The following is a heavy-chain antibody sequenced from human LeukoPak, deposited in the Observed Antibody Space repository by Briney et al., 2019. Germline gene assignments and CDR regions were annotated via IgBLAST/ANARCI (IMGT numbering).Heavy chain of an antibody. CDR2: IYYSGST. J-gene: IGHJ4*02. Sequence: PSQTLSLTCTVSGGSISSGDYYWSWIRQPPGKGLEWIGYIYYSGSTYYSPSLKSRVTISVDTSKNQFSLKLSSVTAADTAVYYCAGLIDSSGYYFKDDYWGQGTLVTVSS. V-gene: IGHV4-30-4*01. CDR1: GGSISSGDYY. D-gene: IGHD3-22*01. CDR3: AGLIDSSGYYFKDDY.